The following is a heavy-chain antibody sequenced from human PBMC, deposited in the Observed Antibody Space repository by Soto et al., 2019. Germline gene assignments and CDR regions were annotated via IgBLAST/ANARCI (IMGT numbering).Heavy chain of an antibody. Sequence: PGGSLRLSCAASGFIFSTYAMNWVRQTPGKGLEWVSAISSSGDSTYYAESVRGRFTISRDNSINTLYLQMRSLRPEDTAVYYCAHPRGYGVFDAVDIWGQGTRVTVSS. CDR2: ISSSGDST. J-gene: IGHJ3*02. CDR1: GFIFSTYA. D-gene: IGHD4-17*01. CDR3: AHPRGYGVFDAVDI. V-gene: IGHV3-23*01.